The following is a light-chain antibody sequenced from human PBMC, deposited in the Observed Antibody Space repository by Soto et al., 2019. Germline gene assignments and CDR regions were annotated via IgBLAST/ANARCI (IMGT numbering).Light chain of an antibody. CDR3: KQYVSSHWE. J-gene: IGKJ1*01. CDR2: GAY. V-gene: IGKV3-20*01. CDR1: QSVSNSF. Sequence: VLTQSPGTLALSLLERTTRPFSASQSVSNSFLAWYQQKPGQAHRFLIYGAYRRATGIQDRFTGSGSGTDFTLTIRRMEPEDFAVYYCKQYVSSHWEFGNGNKVAIK.